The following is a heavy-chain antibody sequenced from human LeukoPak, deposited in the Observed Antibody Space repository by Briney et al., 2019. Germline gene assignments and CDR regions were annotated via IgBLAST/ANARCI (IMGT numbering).Heavy chain of an antibody. CDR3: AREDDWNYEDY. CDR1: GFTFSNYW. J-gene: IGHJ4*02. D-gene: IGHD1-7*01. V-gene: IGHV3-7*01. Sequence: PGGSLRLSCAASGFTFSNYWMSRVRQAPGKGLEWVANIKQDGSEKYYVNSVKGRFTISRDNAKNSLYLQMNSLRAEDTAIYYCAREDDWNYEDYWGQGTLVTVSS. CDR2: IKQDGSEK.